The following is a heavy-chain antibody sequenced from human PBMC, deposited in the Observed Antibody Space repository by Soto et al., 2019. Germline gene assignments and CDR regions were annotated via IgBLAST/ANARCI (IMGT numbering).Heavy chain of an antibody. V-gene: IGHV3-15*07. CDR1: GFTFSNAW. Sequence: PGGSLRLSCGASGFTFSNAWMNWVRQAPGKGLEWVGRIKSKPNGGTTDYAAPVKGRFSISRDDSNDTLYLLMNSLKTDDTAVYFCTTTAATGILNYWGQGTLVTVSS. CDR2: IKSKPNGGTT. D-gene: IGHD6-13*01. CDR3: TTTAATGILNY. J-gene: IGHJ4*02.